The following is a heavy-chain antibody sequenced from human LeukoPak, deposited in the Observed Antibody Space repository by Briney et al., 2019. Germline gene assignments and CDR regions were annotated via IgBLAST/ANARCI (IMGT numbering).Heavy chain of an antibody. CDR3: VKTQYSGSHPFDY. Sequence: GGSLRLSCSASGFTFSSYAMHWVRQAPGKGLEYVSATSSNGGSTYYADSVKGRFTISRDNSKNTLYLQMSSLRAEDTAVYYCVKTQYSGSHPFDYWGQGTLVTVSS. J-gene: IGHJ4*02. D-gene: IGHD1-26*01. CDR1: GFTFSSYA. V-gene: IGHV3-64D*06. CDR2: TSSNGGST.